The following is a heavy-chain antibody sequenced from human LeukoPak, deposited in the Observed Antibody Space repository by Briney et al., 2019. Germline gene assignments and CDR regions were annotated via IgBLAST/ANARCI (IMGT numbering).Heavy chain of an antibody. Sequence: PGRSLRLSCTTSGFTFGDYAMSCLRQAPGKGLEWVGFIRSNAYGGTADYAASVRGRFSISRDDSQRIAYLQMNSLKIEDTAVYYCTRDWRYCTTGDCFTRRHYYGMDVWGQGTTVIVSS. CDR3: TRDWRYCTTGDCFTRRHYYGMDV. CDR1: GFTFGDYA. V-gene: IGHV3-49*03. D-gene: IGHD2-8*01. J-gene: IGHJ6*02. CDR2: IRSNAYGGTA.